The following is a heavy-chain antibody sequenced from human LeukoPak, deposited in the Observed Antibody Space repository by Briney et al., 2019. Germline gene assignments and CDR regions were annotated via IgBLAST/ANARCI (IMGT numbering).Heavy chain of an antibody. D-gene: IGHD4-17*01. CDR3: AKVPYTLVTTDYYYGMDV. CDR1: GFTFSSYG. CDR2: ISYDGSNK. Sequence: GGSLRLSCAASGFTFSSYGMHWVRQAPGKGLEWVAVISYDGSNKYYADSVKGRFTISRDNSKNTLYLQMNSLRAEDTAVYYCAKVPYTLVTTDYYYGMDVWGQGTTVTVSS. V-gene: IGHV3-30*18. J-gene: IGHJ6*02.